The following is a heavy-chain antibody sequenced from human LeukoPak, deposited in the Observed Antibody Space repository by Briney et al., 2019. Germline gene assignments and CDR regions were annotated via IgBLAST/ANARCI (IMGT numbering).Heavy chain of an antibody. CDR2: LYIGGNT. J-gene: IGHJ4*02. Sequence: GGSLRLSCAASGLSVSSNYMNWVRQAPGKGLEWVSALYIGGNTYYADSVRGRFTISRDNSKNTLYLQMNSLRAEDTAIYYGTTAAGYNYGQYWGQGTLVTVSS. D-gene: IGHD5-18*01. CDR1: GLSVSSNY. V-gene: IGHV3-53*01. CDR3: TTAAGYNYGQY.